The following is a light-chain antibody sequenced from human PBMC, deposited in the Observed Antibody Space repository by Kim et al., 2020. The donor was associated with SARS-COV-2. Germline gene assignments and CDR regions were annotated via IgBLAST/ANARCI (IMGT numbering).Light chain of an antibody. CDR3: QQYNNWPPIT. CDR2: GAS. V-gene: IGKV3-15*01. CDR1: QSVSSN. Sequence: SPGERATLSCRASQSVSSNLAWYQQKPGQAPRFLIYGASTRATGIPARFSGSGSGTEFTLTISSLQSEDFAVYYCQQYNNWPPITFGQGTRLEIK. J-gene: IGKJ5*01.